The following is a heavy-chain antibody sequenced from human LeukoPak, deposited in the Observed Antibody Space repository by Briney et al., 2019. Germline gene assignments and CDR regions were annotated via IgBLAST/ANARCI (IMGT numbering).Heavy chain of an antibody. Sequence: PGGSLRLSCAASGFTFSSYEMNWVRQAPGKGLEWVSYITLSSSSIYYADSVKGRFTISRDNAKSSLYLQTNSLRAEDTAVYYCAREPSYTSSWHTSCDYWGQGTLVTVSS. CDR2: ITLSSSSI. V-gene: IGHV3-48*03. D-gene: IGHD6-13*01. CDR3: AREPSYTSSWHTSCDY. J-gene: IGHJ4*02. CDR1: GFTFSSYE.